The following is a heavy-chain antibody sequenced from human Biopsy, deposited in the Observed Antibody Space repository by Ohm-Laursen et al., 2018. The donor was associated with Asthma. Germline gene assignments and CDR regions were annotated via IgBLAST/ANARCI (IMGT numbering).Heavy chain of an antibody. CDR3: ARASVAASSNWFDP. D-gene: IGHD6-19*01. CDR2: IHYSGST. V-gene: IGHV4-30-4*01. Sequence: PSQTLSLTCTVSGASIKTDDHYWSWLRQPPGKGLEWFGFIHYSGSTSYNPSLKGGVTISVDTSKNQFSPKLSSVTAADTAVYYCARASVAASSNWFDPWGQGTLVTVSS. CDR1: GASIKTDDHY. J-gene: IGHJ5*02.